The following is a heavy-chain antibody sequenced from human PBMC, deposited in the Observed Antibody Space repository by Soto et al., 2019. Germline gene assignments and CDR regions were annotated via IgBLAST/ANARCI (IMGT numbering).Heavy chain of an antibody. CDR2: IYYSGST. D-gene: IGHD1-26*01. V-gene: IGHV4-30-4*01. J-gene: IGHJ4*02. Sequence: SETLSLTCTVSGGSISSGDYYWSWIRQPPGKGLEWIGYIYYSGSTYYNPSLKSRVTISVDTSKNQFSLKLSSVTAADTAVYYCARDDGSYLAFDYWGQGTLVTVSS. CDR1: GGSISSGDYY. CDR3: ARDDGSYLAFDY.